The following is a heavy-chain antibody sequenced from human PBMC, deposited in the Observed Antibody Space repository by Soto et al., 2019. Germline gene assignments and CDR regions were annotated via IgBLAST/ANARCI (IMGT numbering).Heavy chain of an antibody. D-gene: IGHD3-16*01. CDR1: GFTFSSYG. J-gene: IGHJ5*02. V-gene: IGHV3-33*01. CDR2: IWYDGSNK. Sequence: QVQLVESGGGVVQPGRSLRLSCAASGFTFSSYGMHWVRQAPGKGLEWVAVIWYDGSNKYYADSVKGRFTISRDNSKNTVYMQTNSVRTEDTAVYYCARDQGVGGFDPWGQGTLVTVSS. CDR3: ARDQGVGGFDP.